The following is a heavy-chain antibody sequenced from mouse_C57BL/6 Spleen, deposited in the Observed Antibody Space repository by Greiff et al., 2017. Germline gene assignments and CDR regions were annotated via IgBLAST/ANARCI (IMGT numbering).Heavy chain of an antibody. CDR2: INPNNGGT. CDR1: GYTFTDYY. CDR3: ARLEWYFDV. J-gene: IGHJ1*03. V-gene: IGHV1-26*01. Sequence: EVMLQQSGPELVKPGASVKISCKASGYTFTDYYMNWVKQSHGKSLEWIGDINPNNGGTSYNQKFKGKATLTVDKSSSTAYMELRSLTSEDSAVYYCARLEWYFDVWGTGTTVTVSS.